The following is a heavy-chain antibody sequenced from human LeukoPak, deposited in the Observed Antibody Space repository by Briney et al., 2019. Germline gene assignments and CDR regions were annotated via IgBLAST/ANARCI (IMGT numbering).Heavy chain of an antibody. CDR1: GYTFTSYD. V-gene: IGHV1-8*01. Sequence: ASEKVSCKASGYTFTSYDINWVRQGTGPGLERMGWVNTNSGNTGYAQKFQGRVTMTRNPSISTAYMELSCLRSEGTAVYYCARAPLRYFDWPISPWEPDNWFDPWGQGTLVTVSS. CDR3: ARAPLRYFDWPISPWEPDNWFDP. CDR2: VNTNSGNT. D-gene: IGHD3-9*01. J-gene: IGHJ5*02.